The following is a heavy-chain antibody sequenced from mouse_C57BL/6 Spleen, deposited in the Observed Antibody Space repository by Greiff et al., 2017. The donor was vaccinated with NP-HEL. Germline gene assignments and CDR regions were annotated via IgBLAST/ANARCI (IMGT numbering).Heavy chain of an antibody. CDR1: GYTFTDYE. Sequence: VQLQQSGAELVRPGASVTLSCKASGYTFTDYEMHWVKQTPVHGLEWIGAIDPETGGTSYNQKFKGKAILTADKSSSTAYMELRSLTSEDSAVYYCTHYYGSSYLAWFAYWGQGTLVTVSA. CDR3: THYYGSSYLAWFAY. V-gene: IGHV1-15*01. CDR2: IDPETGGT. J-gene: IGHJ3*01. D-gene: IGHD1-1*01.